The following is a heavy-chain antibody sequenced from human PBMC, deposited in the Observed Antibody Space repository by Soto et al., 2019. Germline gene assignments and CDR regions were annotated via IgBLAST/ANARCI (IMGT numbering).Heavy chain of an antibody. CDR3: AREDGYCSGGSCHSGGWLEP. Sequence: QVQLVQSGAEVKKPGASVKVSCKTPGYTFTTYGVSWVRQAPGQGLEWMGWISPYNGNTNYAQRLQGRVTLTTDTSTNTAYMELRSLRSDDTALYYCAREDGYCSGGSCHSGGWLEPWGQGTLVTVSS. CDR1: GYTFTTYG. CDR2: ISPYNGNT. D-gene: IGHD2-15*01. J-gene: IGHJ5*02. V-gene: IGHV1-18*01.